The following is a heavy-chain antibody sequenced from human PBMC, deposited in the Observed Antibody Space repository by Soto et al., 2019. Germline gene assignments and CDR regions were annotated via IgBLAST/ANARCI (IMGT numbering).Heavy chain of an antibody. V-gene: IGHV1-18*01. D-gene: IGHD3-22*01. CDR2: ISANNGKT. CDR1: GYTFTSYG. CDR3: ASDAGVNYYDSSGYYYIDY. Sequence: GASVKVSCKASGYTFTSYGISWVRQAPGQGLEWMGGISANNGKTNYAQKFQGRVTITADESTNTAYMELSSLRSEDTAVYYCASDAGVNYYDSSGYYYIDYWGQGTLVTVSS. J-gene: IGHJ4*02.